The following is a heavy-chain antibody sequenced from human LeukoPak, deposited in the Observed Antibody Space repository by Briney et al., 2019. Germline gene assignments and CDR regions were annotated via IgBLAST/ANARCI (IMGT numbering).Heavy chain of an antibody. J-gene: IGHJ3*02. D-gene: IGHD2-2*02. CDR1: GYTFTSYG. Sequence: GASVKVSCKASGYTFTSYGISWVRQAPGQGLEWMGWISAYNGNTNYAQKLQGRVTMTTDTSTSTAYMELRSLRSDDTAVYYCARDSEAIPAAIGDDAFDIWGQGTMVTVSS. V-gene: IGHV1-18*01. CDR2: ISAYNGNT. CDR3: ARDSEAIPAAIGDDAFDI.